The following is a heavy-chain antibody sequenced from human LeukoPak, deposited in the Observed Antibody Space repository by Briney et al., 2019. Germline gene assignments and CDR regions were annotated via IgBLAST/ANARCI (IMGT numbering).Heavy chain of an antibody. Sequence: PAEPLTLSCAAAGFTINNYGMHWVRQAPGQGLEWVALIWYDGNNKYYADSVKGRFTVSRDNSKNTLYLQMNSLRAEDTAVYYCARDLAAGEHFYFDLWGRGALVTVSS. J-gene: IGHJ2*01. CDR1: GFTINNYG. D-gene: IGHD7-27*01. CDR3: ARDLAAGEHFYFDL. CDR2: IWYDGNNK. V-gene: IGHV3-33*01.